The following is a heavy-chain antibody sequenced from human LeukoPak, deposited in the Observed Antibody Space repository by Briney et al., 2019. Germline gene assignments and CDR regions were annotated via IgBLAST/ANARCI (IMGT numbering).Heavy chain of an antibody. Sequence: GRSLRLSCAASGFTFDDYAMHWVRQAPGKGLEWVSGISWNSGSIGYADSVKGRFTISRDNAKNSLYLQMNSLRAEDTALYYCAKDMRISMVRGVIFDYWGQGTLVTVSS. CDR1: GFTFDDYA. V-gene: IGHV3-9*01. CDR3: AKDMRISMVRGVIFDY. D-gene: IGHD3-10*01. CDR2: ISWNSGSI. J-gene: IGHJ4*02.